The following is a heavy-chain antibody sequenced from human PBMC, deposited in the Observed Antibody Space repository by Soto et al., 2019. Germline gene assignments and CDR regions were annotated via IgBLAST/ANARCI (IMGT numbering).Heavy chain of an antibody. CDR2: IHYSGST. V-gene: IGHV4-59*01. Sequence: SLTCTVSGGSISTNYWSWIRQPPGEGLEWIGYIHYSGSTNHNPSLKSRVTISLNTSKNQLSLRLSSVTAAGTAVYYCAREGDSSGPDFDYWGQGTLVTVSS. CDR3: AREGDSSGPDFDY. J-gene: IGHJ4*02. CDR1: GGSISTNY. D-gene: IGHD3-22*01.